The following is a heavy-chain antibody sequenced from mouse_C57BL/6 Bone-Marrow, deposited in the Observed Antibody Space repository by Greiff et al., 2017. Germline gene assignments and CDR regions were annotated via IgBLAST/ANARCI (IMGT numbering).Heavy chain of an antibody. V-gene: IGHV1-55*01. D-gene: IGHD2-5*01. CDR3: AAPYSSNYWYFDV. CDR1: GYTFTSYW. Sequence: VQLQQPGAELVKPGASVKMSCKASGYTFTSYWITWVKQRPGQGLEWIGDIYPGSGSTNYNENFKSKATLTVDTSSSTAYMQLSSLTSEDSAVYYCAAPYSSNYWYFDVWGRGTAVTVTS. CDR2: IYPGSGST. J-gene: IGHJ1*03.